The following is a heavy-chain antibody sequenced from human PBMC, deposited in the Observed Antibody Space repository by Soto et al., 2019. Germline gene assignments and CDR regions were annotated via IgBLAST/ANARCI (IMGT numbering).Heavy chain of an antibody. J-gene: IGHJ4*02. Sequence: ASVKVSCKASGYTFTSYGISWVRQAPGQGLEWMGWISAYNGNTNYAQKLQGRVTMTTDTSTSTAYMELRSLRPDDTAVYYCARPYCSSTSCYHPYFDYWGQGTLVTVSS. V-gene: IGHV1-18*01. CDR2: ISAYNGNT. CDR1: GYTFTSYG. CDR3: ARPYCSSTSCYHPYFDY. D-gene: IGHD2-2*01.